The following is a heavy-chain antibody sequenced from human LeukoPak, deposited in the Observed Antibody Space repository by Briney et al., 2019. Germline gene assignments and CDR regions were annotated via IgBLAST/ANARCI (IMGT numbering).Heavy chain of an antibody. J-gene: IGHJ4*02. CDR2: TSYDGSNK. V-gene: IGHV3-30-3*01. CDR1: GFTFSSYA. Sequence: PGGSLRLSCAASGFTFSSYAMHWVRQAPGKGLEWEAVTSYDGSNKYYADSVKGRFTISRDNSKNTLYLQMNSLRAEDTAVYYCARESGMGDDSSGYSEYFDYWGQGTLVTVSS. CDR3: ARESGMGDDSSGYSEYFDY. D-gene: IGHD3-22*01.